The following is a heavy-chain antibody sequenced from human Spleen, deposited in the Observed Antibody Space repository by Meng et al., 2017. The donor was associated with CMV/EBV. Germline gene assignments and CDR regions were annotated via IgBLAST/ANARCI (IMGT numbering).Heavy chain of an antibody. CDR2: IGLDGTER. Sequence: GESLKISCAAPGFTLSNFWMSWVRQAPGKGLEWLAKIGLDGTERDYVDSLKGRITISKDNAKSSLYLQMNSLRVEDTAVYYCARYYCTSPSCFIDYWGQGTLVTVSS. D-gene: IGHD2-2*01. J-gene: IGHJ4*02. V-gene: IGHV3-7*01. CDR1: GFTLSNFW. CDR3: ARYYCTSPSCFIDY.